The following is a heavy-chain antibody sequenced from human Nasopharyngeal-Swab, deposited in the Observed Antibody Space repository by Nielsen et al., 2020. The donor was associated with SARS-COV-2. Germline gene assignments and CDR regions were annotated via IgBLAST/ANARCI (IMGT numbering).Heavy chain of an antibody. CDR1: GFTFSSYW. V-gene: IGHV3-7*01. CDR2: IKQDGSEK. Sequence: GESLKISCAASGFTFSSYWMSWVRQAPGKGLEWVANIKQDGSEKYYVDSVKGRFTISRDNAKNSLYLQMNSLRAEDTAVYYCARDRGGSTWGFFFDYWGQGTLVTVSS. J-gene: IGHJ4*02. D-gene: IGHD3-3*01. CDR3: ARDRGGSTWGFFFDY.